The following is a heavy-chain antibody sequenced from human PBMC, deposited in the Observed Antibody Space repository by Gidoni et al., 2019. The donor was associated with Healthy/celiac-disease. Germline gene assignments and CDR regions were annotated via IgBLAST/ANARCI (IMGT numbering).Heavy chain of an antibody. D-gene: IGHD3-22*01. CDR1: GYTFPGYS. CDR3: ARDKFPVLPMIVVPRGPFDY. J-gene: IGHJ4*02. V-gene: IGHV1-2*02. Sequence: QVQLVQSGAEVQKPGASVQVSCKASGYTFPGYSMHWVRQAPGQGLEWMGWINPNSGGTNYAQKFQGRVTMTRDTSISTAYMEPSRLRSDDTAVYYCARDKFPVLPMIVVPRGPFDYWGQGTLVTVSS. CDR2: INPNSGGT.